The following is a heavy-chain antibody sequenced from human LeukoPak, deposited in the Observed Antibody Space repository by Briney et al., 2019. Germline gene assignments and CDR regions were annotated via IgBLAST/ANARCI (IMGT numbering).Heavy chain of an antibody. CDR3: ARDRGDSSGYDFDY. D-gene: IGHD3-22*01. V-gene: IGHV4-39*07. CDR1: GGSISSSNYY. J-gene: IGHJ4*02. CDR2: IYYRGST. Sequence: SETLSLTCTVSGGSISSSNYYWGWIRQPPGKGLEWIGSIYYRGSTYYNPSLKSRVTISVDKSKNQFSLKLSSVTAADTAVYYCARDRGDSSGYDFDYWGQGTLVTVSS.